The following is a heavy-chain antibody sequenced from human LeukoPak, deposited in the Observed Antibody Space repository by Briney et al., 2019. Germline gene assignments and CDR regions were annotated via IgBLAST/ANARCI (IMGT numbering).Heavy chain of an antibody. CDR1: GGSISSSNW. V-gene: IGHV4-4*02. J-gene: IGHJ3*02. Sequence: SETLSLTCAVSGGSISSSNWWSWVRQPPGKGLEWIGEIYHSGSTNYNPSLKSRVTISVDKSKNQFSLKLSSVTAADTAVYYCARDWFGELYAFDIWGQGTMVTVSS. D-gene: IGHD3-10*01. CDR2: IYHSGST. CDR3: ARDWFGELYAFDI.